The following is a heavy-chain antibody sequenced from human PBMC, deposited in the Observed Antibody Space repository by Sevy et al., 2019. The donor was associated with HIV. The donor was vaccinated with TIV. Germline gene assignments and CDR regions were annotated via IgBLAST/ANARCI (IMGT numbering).Heavy chain of an antibody. V-gene: IGHV3-7*01. CDR1: GFTFSDYW. Sequence: GGSLRLSCAASGFTFSDYWMSWVRQAPGKGLEWVADIKQDGSERRYVYSVKGRFTISRDNATNSLFLHINSLRVEDTAIYYCVKSKGDYYFDYWGQGTLVTVSS. CDR2: IKQDGSER. J-gene: IGHJ4*02. D-gene: IGHD2-21*02. CDR3: VKSKGDYYFDY.